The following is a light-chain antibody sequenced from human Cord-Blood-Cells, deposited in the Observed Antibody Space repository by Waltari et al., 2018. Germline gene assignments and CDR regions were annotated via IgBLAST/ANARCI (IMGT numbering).Light chain of an antibody. CDR2: DVS. CDR3: SSYTSSSTLV. V-gene: IGLV2-14*01. Sequence: QSALTQPASVSGSPGQSITISCTGTSSDVGSYNYVSWYQQHPGKAPKLMIYDVSNRPSGCSNRFSGSKSGNTASLTISGLQAEDEADYYCSSYTSSSTLVFGGGTKLTVL. CDR1: SSDVGSYNY. J-gene: IGLJ2*01.